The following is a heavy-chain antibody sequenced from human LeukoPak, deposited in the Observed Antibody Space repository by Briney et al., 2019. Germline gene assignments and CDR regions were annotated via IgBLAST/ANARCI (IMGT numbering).Heavy chain of an antibody. CDR2: FDPEDGET. CDR1: GYTLTELS. CDR3: ATNMNSGSYYYFDY. J-gene: IGHJ4*02. D-gene: IGHD1-26*01. Sequence: ASVKVSCKVSGYTLTELSMHWVRQAPGKGLEWMGGFDPEDGETIYAQKFQGRVTMTEDTSTDTAYMELSSLRSEDTAAYYCATNMNSGSYYYFDYWGQGTLVTVSS. V-gene: IGHV1-24*01.